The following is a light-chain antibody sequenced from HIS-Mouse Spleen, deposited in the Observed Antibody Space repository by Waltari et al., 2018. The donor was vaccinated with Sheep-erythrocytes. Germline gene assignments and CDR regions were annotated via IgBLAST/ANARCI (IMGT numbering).Light chain of an antibody. Sequence: SYELTQPPSVSVSPGQTASITCSGDKLGDKYACWYQQKPGQSPVLVIYQDSKRPSGIPERVSGSNSGNTATLTIDGTQAMDEADYYCQAWDSSTAVFGGGTKLTVL. CDR2: QDS. CDR3: QAWDSSTAV. J-gene: IGLJ2*01. CDR1: KLGDKY. V-gene: IGLV3-1*01.